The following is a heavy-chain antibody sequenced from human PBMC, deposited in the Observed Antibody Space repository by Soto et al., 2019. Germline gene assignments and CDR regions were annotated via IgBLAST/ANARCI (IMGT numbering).Heavy chain of an antibody. CDR1: GGSFSGYY. Sequence: KQSQTLSLTCAVYGGSFSGYYWSWIRQPPGKGLEWIGEINHSGSTNYNPSLKSRVTISVDTSKNQFSLKLSSVTAADTAVYYCAGARDGYNLFDYWGQGTLVTVSS. D-gene: IGHD5-12*01. CDR2: INHSGST. V-gene: IGHV4-34*01. J-gene: IGHJ4*02. CDR3: AGARDGYNLFDY.